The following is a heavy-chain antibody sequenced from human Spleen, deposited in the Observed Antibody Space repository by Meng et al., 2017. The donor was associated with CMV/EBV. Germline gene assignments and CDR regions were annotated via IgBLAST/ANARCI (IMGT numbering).Heavy chain of an antibody. Sequence: GSLRLSCAVYGGSFSGYYWSWIRQPPGKGLEWIGEINHSGSTNYNPSLKSRVTISVDTSKNQFSLKLSSVTAADTAVYYCARRNMNYYGMDVWGQGTTVTVSS. CDR2: INHSGST. CDR1: GGSFSGYY. CDR3: ARRNMNYYGMDV. D-gene: IGHD2/OR15-2a*01. J-gene: IGHJ6*02. V-gene: IGHV4-34*01.